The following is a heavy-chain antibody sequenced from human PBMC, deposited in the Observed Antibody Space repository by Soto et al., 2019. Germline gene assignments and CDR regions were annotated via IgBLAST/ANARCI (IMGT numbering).Heavy chain of an antibody. J-gene: IGHJ6*02. D-gene: IGHD3-22*01. CDR1: GGTFSSYA. V-gene: IGHV1-69*06. Sequence: SVKVSCKDSGGTFSSYAISWVRQAPGQGLEWMGGIIPIFGTANYAQKFQGRVTITADKSTSTAYMELSSLRSEDTAVYYCAXKTITMIVVVTYYGMDVWGQGTTVTVSS. CDR3: AXKTITMIVVVTYYGMDV. CDR2: IIPIFGTA.